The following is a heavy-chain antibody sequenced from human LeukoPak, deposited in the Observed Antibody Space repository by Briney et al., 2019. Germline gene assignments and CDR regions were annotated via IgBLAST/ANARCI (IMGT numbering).Heavy chain of an antibody. CDR3: ARSGIQLWLRNYYYYMDV. J-gene: IGHJ6*03. D-gene: IGHD5-18*01. Sequence: ASVKVSCKASGGTFSSYAISWVRQAPGQGLEWMGGIIPIFGTANYAQKFQGRVTITADESTSTAYMELSSLRSEDTAVYYCARSGIQLWLRNYYYYMDVWGKGTTVTVSS. CDR2: IIPIFGTA. CDR1: GGTFSSYA. V-gene: IGHV1-69*13.